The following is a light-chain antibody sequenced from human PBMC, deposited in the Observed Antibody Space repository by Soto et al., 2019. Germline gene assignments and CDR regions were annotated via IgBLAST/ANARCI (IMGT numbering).Light chain of an antibody. CDR2: EIM. J-gene: IGLJ2*01. Sequence: QSALTQPASVSGSPGQSITISCTGTNTDIGAYHYISWYQHPPDKAPKLIIYEIMNRPSGVSHRFSGSKSGNTASLTISGLQPEDEADYYCSSYTTSYTVIFGGGTKLTVL. CDR3: SSYTTSYTVI. V-gene: IGLV2-14*01. CDR1: NTDIGAYHY.